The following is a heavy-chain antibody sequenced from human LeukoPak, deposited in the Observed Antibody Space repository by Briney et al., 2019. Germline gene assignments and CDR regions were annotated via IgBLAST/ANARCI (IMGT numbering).Heavy chain of an antibody. V-gene: IGHV1-2*04. CDR1: GYTFTGYY. CDR3: ARGGCSGGSCYGGFWFDP. Sequence: ASVKVSCKASGYTFTGYYMHWVRQAPGQGLEWMGWINPNSGGTNYAQKFQGWVTMTRDTSISPAYMELSRLRSDDTAVYYCARGGCSGGSCYGGFWFDPWGQGTLVTVSS. D-gene: IGHD2-15*01. CDR2: INPNSGGT. J-gene: IGHJ5*02.